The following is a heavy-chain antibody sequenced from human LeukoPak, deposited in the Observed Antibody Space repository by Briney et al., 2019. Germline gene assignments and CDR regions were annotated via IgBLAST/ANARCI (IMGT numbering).Heavy chain of an antibody. Sequence: PGRSLRLSCAAAGFTVNNYAMSSVRQAPGEGLEWGSSISGGGETTYYADSSKGRFTISRDNSQTTLYLQMDSLRAEDTAVYYCARDYADYVGYFFFDYWGQGTLVTVSS. V-gene: IGHV3-23*01. CDR2: ISGGGETT. J-gene: IGHJ4*02. D-gene: IGHD4-17*01. CDR1: GFTVNNYA. CDR3: ARDYADYVGYFFFDY.